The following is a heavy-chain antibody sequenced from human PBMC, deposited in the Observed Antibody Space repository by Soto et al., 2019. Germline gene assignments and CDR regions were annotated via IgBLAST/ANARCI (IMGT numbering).Heavy chain of an antibody. V-gene: IGHV3-30*03. CDR1: GFTVTTYG. CDR3: ASIADY. Sequence: QVQLVESGGGVVQPGRSLRLSCAAAGFTVTTYGMQWVRQAPGKGLEWVARLTHDGSRDFYADSVKGRFTISRDTSKNTLYLQMNSLRPEDTAVHYCASIADYWGQGTLVTVSS. D-gene: IGHD2-21*01. J-gene: IGHJ4*02. CDR2: LTHDGSRD.